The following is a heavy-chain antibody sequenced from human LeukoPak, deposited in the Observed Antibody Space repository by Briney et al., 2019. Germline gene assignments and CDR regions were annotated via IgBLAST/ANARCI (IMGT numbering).Heavy chain of an antibody. CDR2: ISGSGGST. J-gene: IGHJ4*02. CDR1: GFTFSSYA. CDR3: AKGHGQRTVTQPYYFDY. Sequence: GGSLRLSCAASGFTFSSYAMSWVRQAPGKGLEWVSAISGSGGSTYYADPVKGRFTISRDNSKNTLYLQMNSLRAEDTAVYYCAKGHGQRTVTQPYYFDYWGQGTLVTVSS. D-gene: IGHD4-17*01. V-gene: IGHV3-23*01.